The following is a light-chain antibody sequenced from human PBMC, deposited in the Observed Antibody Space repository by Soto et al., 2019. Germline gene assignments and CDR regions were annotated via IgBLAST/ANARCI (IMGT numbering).Light chain of an antibody. Sequence: QSVLTQPPSASGSPGQSVTISCTGTSSDVGKYDYVSWFQHHPGKAPKLIIYEVSNRPSGVSNRFSGSKSGNTASLTISGLQAEDETDYYCFSYTSSGTYVFGTGTKVTVL. CDR2: EVS. CDR1: SSDVGKYDY. V-gene: IGLV2-14*01. J-gene: IGLJ1*01. CDR3: FSYTSSGTYV.